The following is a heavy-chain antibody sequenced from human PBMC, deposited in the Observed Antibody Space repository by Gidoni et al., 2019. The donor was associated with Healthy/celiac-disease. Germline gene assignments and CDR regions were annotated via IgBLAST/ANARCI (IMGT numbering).Heavy chain of an antibody. CDR2: INHSGST. CDR1: GGSFSGYY. CDR3: AGLYSIADAFDI. D-gene: IGHD6-13*01. J-gene: IGHJ3*02. Sequence: QVQLQQWGAGLLKPSETLSLTCAVYGGSFSGYYWSWIRQPPGKGLEWIGEINHSGSTNYNPSLKSRVTISVDTSKNQFSLKLSSVTAADTAVYYCAGLYSIADAFDIWGQGTMVTVSS. V-gene: IGHV4-34*01.